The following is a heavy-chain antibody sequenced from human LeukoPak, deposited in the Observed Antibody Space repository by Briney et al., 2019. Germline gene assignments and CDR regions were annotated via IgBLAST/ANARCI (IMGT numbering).Heavy chain of an antibody. V-gene: IGHV1-2*02. CDR2: INPNSGGT. CDR1: GYTFTSYD. D-gene: IGHD6-6*01. CDR3: AREVEYSSSMDV. J-gene: IGHJ6*04. Sequence: ASVKVSCKASGYTFTSYDINWVRQAPGQGLEWMGWINPNSGGTNYAQKFQGRVTMTRDTSISTAYMELSRLRSDDTAVYYCAREVEYSSSMDVWGKGTTVTVSS.